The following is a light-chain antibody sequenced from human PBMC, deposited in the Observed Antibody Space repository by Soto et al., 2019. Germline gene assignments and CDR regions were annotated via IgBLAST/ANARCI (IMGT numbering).Light chain of an antibody. V-gene: IGKV3-11*01. CDR1: QSVSGY. Sequence: TVLAQSPATLSLSPGERATLSCRASQSVSGYLAWYQQKPGQAPRLLIYDGSHRATGIPARFSGSGSGTDFTLTISGLEPEDFAVYYCQQRSNWLIAFGPGTKVDIK. J-gene: IGKJ3*01. CDR3: QQRSNWLIA. CDR2: DGS.